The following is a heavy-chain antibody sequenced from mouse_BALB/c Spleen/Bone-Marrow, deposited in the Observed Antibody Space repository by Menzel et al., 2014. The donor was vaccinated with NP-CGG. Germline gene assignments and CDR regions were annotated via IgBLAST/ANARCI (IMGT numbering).Heavy chain of an antibody. Sequence: HVQLQQSGAELVRPGSSVKISCKASGYAISSYWMNWVKQRPGQGLEWIGQIYAGDGDTNYNGKFKGKATLTADKSSSTAYMQISNLTSEESAVYFCARGRGWDLDYWGQGTTLTGAS. D-gene: IGHD2-3*01. CDR3: ARGRGWDLDY. V-gene: IGHV1-80*01. CDR1: GYAISSYW. J-gene: IGHJ2*01. CDR2: IYAGDGDT.